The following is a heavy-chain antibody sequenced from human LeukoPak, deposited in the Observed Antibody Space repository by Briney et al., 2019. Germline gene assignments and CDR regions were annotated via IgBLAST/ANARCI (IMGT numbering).Heavy chain of an antibody. Sequence: SETLSLTCAVYGESSFSSYYWSWIRQPPGGALEWIGEINHSGYTNYNPSRKSRVSLSIDTSKNQFSLRLNSVTAADTAVYYCSRQVVGNDYWGQGTLVTVSS. CDR3: SRQVVGNDY. J-gene: IGHJ4*02. CDR2: INHSGYT. V-gene: IGHV4-34*01. D-gene: IGHD3-22*01. CDR1: GESSFSSYY.